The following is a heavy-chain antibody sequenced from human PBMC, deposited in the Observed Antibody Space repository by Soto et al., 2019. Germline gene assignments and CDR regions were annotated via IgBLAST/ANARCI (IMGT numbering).Heavy chain of an antibody. D-gene: IGHD1-1*01. CDR1: GGSISSGGYY. CDR3: ARGGSLRDGAFFDY. CDR2: NYYSGST. J-gene: IGHJ4*02. Sequence: PSETLSLTCTVSGGSISSGGYYWSWIRQHPGKGLEWIGYNYYSGSTYYNPSLKSRVTISVDTSKNHFSLKLSSVTAADAAVYYCARGGSLRDGAFFDYWGQGTLVTVSS. V-gene: IGHV4-31*03.